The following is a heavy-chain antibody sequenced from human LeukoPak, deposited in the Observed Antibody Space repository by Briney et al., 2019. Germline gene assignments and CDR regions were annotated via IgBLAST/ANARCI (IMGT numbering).Heavy chain of an antibody. D-gene: IGHD6-6*01. Sequence: TGGSLRLSCAASGFTFSSYSMNWVRQAPGKGLEWVSSISSSSSYIYYADSVKGRFTISRDNAKNSLYLQMNSLRAEDTAVYYCARGHQYSSSSKGGDYWGQGTLVTVSS. CDR1: GFTFSSYS. V-gene: IGHV3-21*01. J-gene: IGHJ4*02. CDR3: ARGHQYSSSSKGGDY. CDR2: ISSSSSYI.